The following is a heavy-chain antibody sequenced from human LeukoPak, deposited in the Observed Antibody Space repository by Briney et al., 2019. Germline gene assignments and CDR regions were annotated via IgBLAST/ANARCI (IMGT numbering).Heavy chain of an antibody. CDR2: IYYSGST. J-gene: IGHJ4*02. D-gene: IGHD2-15*01. V-gene: IGHV4-59*08. Sequence: SETLSLTCTVSGGSISTYYWSWIRQPPGKGLEWIAYIYYSGSTSYNPSLKTRVTISVDMSKNQSSLKMRSVTAADTAVYYCARVLRGGTYYFDYWGQGTLVTVSS. CDR1: GGSISTYY. CDR3: ARVLRGGTYYFDY.